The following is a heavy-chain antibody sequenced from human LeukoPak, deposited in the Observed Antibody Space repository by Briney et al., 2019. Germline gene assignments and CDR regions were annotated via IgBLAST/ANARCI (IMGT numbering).Heavy chain of an antibody. J-gene: IGHJ3*02. V-gene: IGHV6-1*01. Sequence: SQTLSLTCAISGDSVSSNSAAWNWIRQSPSRGLEWLGRTYYRSKWYNDYTVSVKSRITINPDTSKNQFSLQLNSVTPEDTAVYYCAATTYYELKSDAFDIWGQGTTVTVSS. D-gene: IGHD3-22*01. CDR2: TYYRSKWYN. CDR3: AATTYYELKSDAFDI. CDR1: GDSVSSNSAA.